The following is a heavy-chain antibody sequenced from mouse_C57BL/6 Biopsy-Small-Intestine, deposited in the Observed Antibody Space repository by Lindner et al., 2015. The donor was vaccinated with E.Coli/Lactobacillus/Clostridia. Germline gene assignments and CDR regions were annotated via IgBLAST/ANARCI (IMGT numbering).Heavy chain of an antibody. Sequence: VQLQESGPELVKPGASVKIPCKASGYTFTDYNMDWVKQSHGESLEWIGDINPNNGGTIYNQKFKGKATLTVDKSSSTAYMELRSLTSEDTAVYYCASTAQATFSFAYWGQGTLVTVSA. V-gene: IGHV1-18*01. J-gene: IGHJ3*01. CDR3: ASTAQATFSFAY. CDR1: GYTFTDYN. D-gene: IGHD3-2*02. CDR2: INPNNGGT.